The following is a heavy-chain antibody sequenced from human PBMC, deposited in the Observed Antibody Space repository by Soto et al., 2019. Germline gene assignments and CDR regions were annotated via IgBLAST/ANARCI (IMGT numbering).Heavy chain of an antibody. D-gene: IGHD6-6*01. V-gene: IGHV3-21*01. CDR3: ARWDLSSSTFDY. CDR2: ISSSSSYI. CDR1: VFTFSSYS. J-gene: IGHJ4*02. Sequence: PGWSLRLSCASSVFTFSSYSMNWVRQAPGKGLEWVSSISSSSSYIYYADSVKGRFTISRDNAKNSLYLQMNSLRAEDTAVYYCARWDLSSSTFDYWGQGTLVTVSS.